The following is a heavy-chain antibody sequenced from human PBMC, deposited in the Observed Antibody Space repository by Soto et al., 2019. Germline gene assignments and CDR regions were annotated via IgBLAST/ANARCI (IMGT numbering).Heavy chain of an antibody. Sequence: EVQLLASGGGLVQPGGSLRLSCVGSGFTFRDHAMGWVRQAPGKGLEWVSDISSDGGGTFYADSVKGRFTISRDNLRNTVHLQMVRLRDDDTAPYYCAKRRGQKLANWQFDVWGRCSLVTVAS. CDR1: GFTFRDHA. CDR3: AKRRGQKLANWQFDV. D-gene: IGHD6-13*01. V-gene: IGHV3-23*01. J-gene: IGHJ2*01. CDR2: ISSDGGGT.